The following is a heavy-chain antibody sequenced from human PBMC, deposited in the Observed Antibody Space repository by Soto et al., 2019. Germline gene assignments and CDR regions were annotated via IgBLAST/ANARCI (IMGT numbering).Heavy chain of an antibody. CDR1: GFTVSTYA. CDR3: AKAGYSYGYGTTIPTGGFDI. J-gene: IGHJ3*02. CDR2: ISGSGGST. V-gene: IGHV3-23*01. Sequence: GSLGLSCAASGFTVSTYAMSWVRQAPGKGLEWVSAISGSGGSTCYADSVKGRFTISRDNSKNTLYLQMNSLRAEDTAVYYCAKAGYSYGYGTTIPTGGFDIWGQGTMVTVSS. D-gene: IGHD5-18*01.